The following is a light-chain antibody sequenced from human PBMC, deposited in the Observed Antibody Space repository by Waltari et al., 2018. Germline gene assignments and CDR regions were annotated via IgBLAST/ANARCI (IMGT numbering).Light chain of an antibody. J-gene: IGKJ3*01. Sequence: DIVMTQSPRFLPVTPGEPASISCRSSQSLLHSNGYNYLDWYLQKPGQSPQLLIYQASNRASGVPDRFSGSVSGTNFTLKISRVEAEDVGVYFCMQALQTTFTFGPGTKVDI. V-gene: IGKV2-28*01. CDR3: MQALQTTFT. CDR1: QSLLHSNGYNY. CDR2: QAS.